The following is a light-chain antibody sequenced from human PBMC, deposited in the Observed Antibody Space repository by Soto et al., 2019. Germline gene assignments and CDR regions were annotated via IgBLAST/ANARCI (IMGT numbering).Light chain of an antibody. CDR3: QQNYSTPIT. Sequence: DIQMTQSPSSLSSSVGDSVTITCRASQSISSYLSWYQQKPGTAPKLLIYAASSLQSGVPSRCSGSGSGTDFPLTICSLQPEDFATYYCQQNYSTPITFGQGTRLHIK. J-gene: IGKJ5*01. V-gene: IGKV1-39*01. CDR1: QSISSY. CDR2: AAS.